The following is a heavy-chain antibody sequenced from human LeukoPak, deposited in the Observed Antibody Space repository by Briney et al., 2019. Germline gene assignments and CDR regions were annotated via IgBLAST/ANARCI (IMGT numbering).Heavy chain of an antibody. CDR1: GFAFSSYA. CDR2: ISVSGGST. J-gene: IGHJ4*02. CDR3: AKELAGGVVLVYFDY. V-gene: IGHV3-23*01. D-gene: IGHD2-15*01. Sequence: GSLRLSCAASGFAFSSYAMSWVRQAPGRGLEWISAISVSGGSTYYADSVKGRFTISRDNSKNTLYLQMNSLRAEDTAVYYCAKELAGGVVLVYFDYWGQGTLVTVS.